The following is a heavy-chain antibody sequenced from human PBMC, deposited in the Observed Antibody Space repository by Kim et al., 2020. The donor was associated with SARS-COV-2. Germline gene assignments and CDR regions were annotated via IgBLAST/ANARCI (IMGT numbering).Heavy chain of an antibody. CDR3: ARVPFVGYGDYRYGMDV. J-gene: IGHJ6*02. CDR1: GGTFSSYA. D-gene: IGHD4-17*01. CDR2: IIPIFGTA. V-gene: IGHV1-69*13. Sequence: SVKVSCKASGGTFSSYAISWVRQAPGQGLEWMGGIIPIFGTANYAQKFQGRVTITADESTSTAYMELSSLRSEDTAVYYCARVPFVGYGDYRYGMDVWGQGTTVTVSS.